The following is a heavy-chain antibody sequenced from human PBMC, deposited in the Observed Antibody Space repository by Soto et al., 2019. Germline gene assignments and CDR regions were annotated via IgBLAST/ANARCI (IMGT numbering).Heavy chain of an antibody. V-gene: IGHV4-4*02. J-gene: IGHJ6*02. CDR2: IYHSGST. Sequence: QVQLQESGPGLVKPSGTLSLTCAVSGGSNSSSNWWSWVRQTPGMGLEWIGEIYHSGSTNYNPSLKSRVTISVDKSKNQFSLKLSSVSAADTAVYYCARERAFGESSPGYYYYGMDVWGQGTTVTVSS. D-gene: IGHD3-10*01. CDR3: ARERAFGESSPGYYYYGMDV. CDR1: GGSNSSSNW.